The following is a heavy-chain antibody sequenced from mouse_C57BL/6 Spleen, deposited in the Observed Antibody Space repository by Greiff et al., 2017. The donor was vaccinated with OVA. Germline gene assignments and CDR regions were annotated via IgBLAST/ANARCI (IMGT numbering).Heavy chain of an antibody. V-gene: IGHV1-26*01. CDR3: AREEPPYYFDY. CDR2: INPNNGGT. CDR1: GYTFTDYY. J-gene: IGHJ2*01. Sequence: EVQLQQSGPELVKPGASVKISCKASGYTFTDYYMNWVKQSHGKSLEWIGDINPNNGGTSYNQKFKGKATLTVDKSSSTAYMELRSLTSEDSAVYYCAREEPPYYFDYWGQGTTLTVSS.